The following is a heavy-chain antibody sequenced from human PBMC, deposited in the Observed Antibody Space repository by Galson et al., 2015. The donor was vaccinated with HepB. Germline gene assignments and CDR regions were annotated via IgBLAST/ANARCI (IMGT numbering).Heavy chain of an antibody. D-gene: IGHD2-2*01. CDR3: ARTSYCSTTSCYFSGMYNFDY. CDR1: GGSISSGNYY. Sequence: QLQLQESGSGLVKPSQTLSLTCTVSGGSISSGNYYWGWIRQPPGKGLEWIGSIYYRGSTYYNPSLKSRVTISIDTSKNQFSLKLSSVTAAETAMYYCARTSYCSTTSCYFSGMYNFDYWGRGTLVTVSS. V-gene: IGHV4-39*01. J-gene: IGHJ4*02. CDR2: IYYRGST.